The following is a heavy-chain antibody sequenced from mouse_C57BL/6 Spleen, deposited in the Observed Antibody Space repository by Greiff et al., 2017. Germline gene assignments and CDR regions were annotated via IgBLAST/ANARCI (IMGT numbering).Heavy chain of an antibody. Sequence: QVQLQQSGPGLVQPSQSLSITCTVSGFSLTSYGVHWVRQSPGKGLEWLGVIWRGGSTDYNAAFMSRLSITTDNSKSQVFFKMNSLQADDTAIYYCAHITTVGATDWYFDVWGTGTTVTVSS. CDR2: IWRGGST. CDR3: AHITTVGATDWYFDV. D-gene: IGHD1-1*01. J-gene: IGHJ1*03. CDR1: GFSLTSYG. V-gene: IGHV2-5*01.